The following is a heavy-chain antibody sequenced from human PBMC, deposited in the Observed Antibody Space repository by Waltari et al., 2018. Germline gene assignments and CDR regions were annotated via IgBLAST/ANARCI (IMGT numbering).Heavy chain of an antibody. V-gene: IGHV3-23*01. CDR3: AAFPSMSGRDY. Sequence: EAQLLESGGGLVQPGGSLRLSCAASGFTFSNFGMSWVRQAPGKGLEWVSTVTGSGTIAYYADSVKGRFTISRDNSNNMLYVQMNSLRAEDTAVYYCAAFPSMSGRDYWGQGTLVTVSS. J-gene: IGHJ4*02. CDR1: GFTFSNFG. CDR2: VTGSGTIA. D-gene: IGHD3-3*01.